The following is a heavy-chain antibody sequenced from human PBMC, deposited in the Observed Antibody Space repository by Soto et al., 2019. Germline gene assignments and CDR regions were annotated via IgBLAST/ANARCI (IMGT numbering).Heavy chain of an antibody. J-gene: IGHJ4*02. V-gene: IGHV4-39*01. Sequence: QLQLQESGPGLVKPSETLSLTCTVSGGSISSSSYYWGWIRQPPGKGLEWIGSIYYSGSTYYNPSLKSRVTISVDTSTNQFSLQLSSVTAADTAVYYCARLVIAAARGGFDYWGQGTLVTVS. CDR2: IYYSGST. D-gene: IGHD6-13*01. CDR3: ARLVIAAARGGFDY. CDR1: GGSISSSSYY.